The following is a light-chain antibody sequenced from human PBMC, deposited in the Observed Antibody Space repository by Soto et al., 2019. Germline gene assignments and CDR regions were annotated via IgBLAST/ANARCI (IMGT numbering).Light chain of an antibody. CDR3: HQYGSTPFT. CDR1: QSVSTNY. J-gene: IGKJ3*01. CDR2: GAS. Sequence: EIVLTQSPGTLSLSPGDRATLSCRASQSVSTNYLAWYQQKLGQAPRLLIYGASSRATGIPDRFSGNGSGPSFTLTISTLEPEDFAVYYCHQYGSTPFTFGPGTKVDIK. V-gene: IGKV3-20*01.